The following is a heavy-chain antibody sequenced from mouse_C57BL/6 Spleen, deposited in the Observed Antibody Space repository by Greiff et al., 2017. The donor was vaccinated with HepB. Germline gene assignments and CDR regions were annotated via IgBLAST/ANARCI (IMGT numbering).Heavy chain of an antibody. CDR3: ARNRGGNYYIDY. J-gene: IGHJ2*01. CDR2: IWSGGST. D-gene: IGHD2-1*01. Sequence: VQLQQSGPGLVQPSQSLSISCTASGFSLTSYGVHWVRQSPGKGLEWLGVIWSGGSTDYNAAFIYRLSISKDNSKSQAFFKRNRPQADDTAIYCCARNRGGNYYIDYWGQGTPLTVSS. CDR1: GFSLTSYG. V-gene: IGHV2-2*01.